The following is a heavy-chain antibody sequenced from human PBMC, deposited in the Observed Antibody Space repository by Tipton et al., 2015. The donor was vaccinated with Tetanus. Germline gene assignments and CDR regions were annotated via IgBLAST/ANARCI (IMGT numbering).Heavy chain of an antibody. Sequence: TLSLTCTVSGGSVSSGSYYWSWIRQPPGKGLEWIGYIYYSGSTNYNPSLKSRVTISVDTSKNQFSLKLSSVTAADTAVYYCARQITAADAFDTWGQGTMVTVSS. CDR3: ARQITAADAFDT. J-gene: IGHJ3*02. V-gene: IGHV4-61*01. CDR1: GGSVSSGSYY. CDR2: IYYSGST. D-gene: IGHD3-16*01.